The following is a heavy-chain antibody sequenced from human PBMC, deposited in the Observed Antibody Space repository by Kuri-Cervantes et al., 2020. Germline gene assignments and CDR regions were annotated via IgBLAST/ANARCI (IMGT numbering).Heavy chain of an antibody. J-gene: IGHJ4*02. CDR3: ASRRITMVRGVRFFDY. CDR1: GGSFSGYY. Sequence: ESLKISCAVYGGSFSGYYWSWIRQPPGKGLEWIGEINHSGSTNYNPSLKSRVTISVDTSKNQFSLKLGSVTAADTAVYYCASRRITMVRGVRFFDYWGQGTLVTVSS. CDR2: INHSGST. D-gene: IGHD3-10*01. V-gene: IGHV4-34*01.